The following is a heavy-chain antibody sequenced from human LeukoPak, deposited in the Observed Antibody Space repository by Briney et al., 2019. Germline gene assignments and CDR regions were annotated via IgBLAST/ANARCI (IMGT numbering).Heavy chain of an antibody. CDR2: INQDASAK. D-gene: IGHD5-24*01. V-gene: IGHV3-7*01. CDR1: EFIFGRFW. Sequence: GGSLRLSCAASEFIFGRFWMCWVRQAPGKGLEWVASINQDASAKFYVDSVRGRFSISRDNAKNSLFLQMNSLRAEDTAFYYCAKLLRDVTIYDFWGHGTLVTVSS. CDR3: AKLLRDVTIYDF. J-gene: IGHJ4*01.